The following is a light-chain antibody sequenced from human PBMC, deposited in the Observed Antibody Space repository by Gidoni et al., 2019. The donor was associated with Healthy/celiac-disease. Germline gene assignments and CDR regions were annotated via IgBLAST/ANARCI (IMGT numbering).Light chain of an antibody. CDR2: AAS. Sequence: DTQMTQSPSSLSASVGDRVTITCRASQSISSYLNWYQQKPGKAPKLLIYAASSLQSGVPSRFSGSGSGTDFTLTISSLQPEDFATYYCQQSYSTPPGTFGQXTKVEIK. CDR1: QSISSY. V-gene: IGKV1-39*01. J-gene: IGKJ1*01. CDR3: QQSYSTPPGT.